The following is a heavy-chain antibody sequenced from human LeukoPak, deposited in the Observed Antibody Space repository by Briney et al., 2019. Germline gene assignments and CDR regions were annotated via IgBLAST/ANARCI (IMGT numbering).Heavy chain of an antibody. Sequence: GSLRLSCAASGFTVSSNYMSWVRQAPGKGLEWVSYISSSGNSIYYADSVKGRFTISRDNAKKSLFLQMNSLRAEDTAFYYCAGGGYSSGWYSSPDHWGQGILVTVSS. CDR2: ISSSGNSI. CDR3: AGGGYSSGWYSSPDH. CDR1: GFTVSSNY. J-gene: IGHJ4*02. D-gene: IGHD6-19*01. V-gene: IGHV3-11*01.